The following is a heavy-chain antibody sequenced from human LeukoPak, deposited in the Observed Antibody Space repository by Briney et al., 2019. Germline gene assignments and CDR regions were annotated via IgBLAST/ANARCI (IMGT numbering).Heavy chain of an antibody. Sequence: GGSLRLSCAASAFTFSSYSMNWVRQAPGKGLEWVSGISWNSGSIGYADSVKGRFTISRDNAKNSLYLQMNSLRAEDMALYYCAKDRVDHFYYMDVWGKGTTVTVSS. CDR1: AFTFSSYS. J-gene: IGHJ6*03. D-gene: IGHD5-12*01. CDR2: ISWNSGSI. CDR3: AKDRVDHFYYMDV. V-gene: IGHV3-9*03.